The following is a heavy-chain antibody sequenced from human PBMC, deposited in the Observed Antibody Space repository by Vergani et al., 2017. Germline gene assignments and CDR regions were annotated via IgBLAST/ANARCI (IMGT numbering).Heavy chain of an antibody. Sequence: QVQLQESGPGLVKPSQTLSLTCTVSGGSISSGGYYWSWIRQHPGKGLEWIGYIYYSGSTYYNPSLKSRVTISVDTSKNQFSLKLSSVTAADTAVYYCARGVGYYDFWSSSIKRDYLDYWGQGTLVTVSS. CDR2: IYYSGST. CDR3: ARGVGYYDFWSSSIKRDYLDY. V-gene: IGHV4-31*03. D-gene: IGHD3-3*01. CDR1: GGSISSGGYY. J-gene: IGHJ4*02.